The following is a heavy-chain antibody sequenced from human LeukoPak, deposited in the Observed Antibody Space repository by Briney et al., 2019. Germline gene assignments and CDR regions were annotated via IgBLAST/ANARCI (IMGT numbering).Heavy chain of an antibody. CDR2: LSWNSGST. J-gene: IGHJ3*02. Sequence: GGSLRLSCAASGFTFDDYAMYWVRQAPGKGLEWVSGLSWNSGSTGYADSVKGRFTISRDNAKNSLYLQMNSLRAEDTALYYCAKDKSAMVRGVGDAFDIWGQGTMVTVSS. CDR3: AKDKSAMVRGVGDAFDI. V-gene: IGHV3-9*01. CDR1: GFTFDDYA. D-gene: IGHD3-10*01.